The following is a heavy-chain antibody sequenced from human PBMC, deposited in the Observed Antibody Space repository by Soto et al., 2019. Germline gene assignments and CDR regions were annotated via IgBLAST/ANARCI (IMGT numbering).Heavy chain of an antibody. V-gene: IGHV1-69*11. CDR3: AACHYNDCSGYGD. J-gene: IGHJ4*02. CDR2: VIVVLATS. CDR1: GGSFNTYA. D-gene: IGHD3-22*01. Sequence: QVQLVQSGGEVKRPGSSVKISCEASGGSFNTYAISWMRQAPGHGLEWMGTVIVVLATSNYAQRFKGRVTIRADVSTSTVYMAIRKLRSEETAVYFCAACHYNDCSGYGDWGQGTLVTVSS.